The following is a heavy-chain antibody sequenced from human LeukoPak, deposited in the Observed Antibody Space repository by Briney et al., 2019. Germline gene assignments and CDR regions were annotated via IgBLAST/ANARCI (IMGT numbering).Heavy chain of an antibody. D-gene: IGHD5-24*01. CDR1: VGSISSHY. CDR3: ARHFGDAYRRSFDF. J-gene: IGHJ4*02. CDR2: IYASGST. V-gene: IGHV4-4*07. Sequence: SETLSLTCTVSVGSISSHYWSWIRQPAGKGLEWIGRIYASGSTNFNPSLKSRVTMSVDTSKNQFSLKLSSVTAADTAVYYCARHFGDAYRRSFDFWGQGTLVTVSS.